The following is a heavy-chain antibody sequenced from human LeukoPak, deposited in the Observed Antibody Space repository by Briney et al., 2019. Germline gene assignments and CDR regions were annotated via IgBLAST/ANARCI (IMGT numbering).Heavy chain of an antibody. V-gene: IGHV3-11*06. CDR2: ITNSGNSK. J-gene: IGHJ4*02. Sequence: LSLTCTVSGGSISSNTYYWGWVRQAPGKGLEWVSYITNSGNSKSYADSVKGRFTISRDNTKNSLYLQMNGLRAEDTAVYYCARTRSSGYLTFDYWGQGILVTVSS. CDR1: GGSISSNTYY. D-gene: IGHD3-22*01. CDR3: ARTRSSGYLTFDY.